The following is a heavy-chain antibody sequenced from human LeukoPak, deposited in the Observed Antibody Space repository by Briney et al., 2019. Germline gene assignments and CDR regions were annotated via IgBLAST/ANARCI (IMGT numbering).Heavy chain of an antibody. CDR3: ARGGTMVRGVITGPCWFDP. D-gene: IGHD3-10*01. Sequence: SETLSLTCTVSGGSISSYYWSWIRQPPGKGLEWIGYIYYSGSTNYNPSLKSRVTISVDTSKNQFSLKLSSVTAADTAVYYCARGGTMVRGVITGPCWFDPWGQGILVTVSS. CDR2: IYYSGST. CDR1: GGSISSYY. V-gene: IGHV4-59*12. J-gene: IGHJ5*02.